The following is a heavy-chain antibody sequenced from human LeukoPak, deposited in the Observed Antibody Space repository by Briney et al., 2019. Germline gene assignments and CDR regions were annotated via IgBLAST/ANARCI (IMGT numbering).Heavy chain of an antibody. J-gene: IGHJ4*02. Sequence: PSETLSLTCTLSGGSITGYYWTWIRQPPGKGLEWIGYIYYSGNTNYNPSLKSRVTISVDTSKNQFSLNLNSVTAADSAVYYCASYTFGLYYFDYWGQGTLVTVSS. CDR1: GGSITGYY. CDR3: ASYTFGLYYFDY. D-gene: IGHD5-18*01. CDR2: IYYSGNT. V-gene: IGHV4-59*08.